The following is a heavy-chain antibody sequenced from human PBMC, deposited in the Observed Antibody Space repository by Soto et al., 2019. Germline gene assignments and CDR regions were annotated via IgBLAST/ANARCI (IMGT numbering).Heavy chain of an antibody. J-gene: IGHJ4*02. D-gene: IGHD6-13*01. CDR3: ARDQLWGGLYSSSWFNFDY. CDR2: ISYDESNK. V-gene: IGHV3-30-3*01. CDR1: GFHFSSYA. Sequence: GGSLRLSSAASGFHFSSYAMHWVRQAPGKGLEWVAVISYDESNKYYADSVKGRFTISRDNSKNTLYLQMNSLRAEDTAVYYCARDQLWGGLYSSSWFNFDYWGQGTLVTVSS.